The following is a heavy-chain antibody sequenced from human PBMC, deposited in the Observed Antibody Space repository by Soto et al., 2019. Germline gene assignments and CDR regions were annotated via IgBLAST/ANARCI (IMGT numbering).Heavy chain of an antibody. Sequence: PSQTLSLTCAISGDSFSSNSAAWNWIRQSPSRGLEWLGRTYYRSKWYNDYAVSVKSRITINPDTSKNQFSLQLNSVTPEDTAVYYCARDLNGGYSSLDPYFDYWGQGTLVTV. CDR1: GDSFSSNSAA. CDR3: ARDLNGGYSSLDPYFDY. CDR2: TYYRSKWYN. D-gene: IGHD3-22*01. J-gene: IGHJ4*02. V-gene: IGHV6-1*01.